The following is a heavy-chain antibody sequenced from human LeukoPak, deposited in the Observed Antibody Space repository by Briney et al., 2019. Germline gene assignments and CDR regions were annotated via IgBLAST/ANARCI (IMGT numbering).Heavy chain of an antibody. D-gene: IGHD3-9*01. Sequence: ASVKVSCKASGYTFTSYAMNWVRQAPGQGLEWMGWINTNTGNPTYAQGFTGRFVFSLDTSVSTAYLQISSLKAEDTAVYYCARDRPYYDILTGYYWIYYYMDVWGKGTTVTISS. J-gene: IGHJ6*03. V-gene: IGHV7-4-1*02. CDR2: INTNTGNP. CDR3: ARDRPYYDILTGYYWIYYYMDV. CDR1: GYTFTSYA.